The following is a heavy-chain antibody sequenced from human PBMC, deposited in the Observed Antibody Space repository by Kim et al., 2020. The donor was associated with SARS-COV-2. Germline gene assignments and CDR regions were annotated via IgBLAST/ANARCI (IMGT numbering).Heavy chain of an antibody. J-gene: IGHJ6*02. V-gene: IGHV4-59*08. CDR3: ARLGTGYSGSPNYYYYGMDV. D-gene: IGHD6-6*01. Sequence: RVTISVDTSKNQFSLKLSSVTAADTAVYYCARLGTGYSGSPNYYYYGMDVWGQGTTVTVSS.